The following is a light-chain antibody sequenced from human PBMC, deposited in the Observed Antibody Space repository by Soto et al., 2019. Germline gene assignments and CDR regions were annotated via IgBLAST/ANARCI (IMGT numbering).Light chain of an antibody. V-gene: IGLV1-47*01. Sequence: QSVLTQPPSASGTPGQRVTISCSGSSSNIGSNYVYWYQQLPGTAPKLLIYRNNQRPSGVPDRFSGSKSGTSASLAISGLRSEDEADYYCAAWDDSLSGGVFGGRTKLTVL. CDR2: RNN. J-gene: IGLJ3*02. CDR3: AAWDDSLSGGV. CDR1: SSNIGSNY.